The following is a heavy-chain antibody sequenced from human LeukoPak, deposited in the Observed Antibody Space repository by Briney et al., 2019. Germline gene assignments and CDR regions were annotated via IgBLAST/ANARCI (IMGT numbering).Heavy chain of an antibody. Sequence: SETLSLTCAVFGGSISSNNWWSWVRQPPGKGLEWIGEMYHGGSTNYNPSLKSRVTMPVDKSKNQFSLKLTSVTAADTAVYYCARDVGARLPGYWGQGTLVTVSS. CDR2: MYHGGST. CDR3: ARDVGARLPGY. D-gene: IGHD6-6*01. CDR1: GGSISSNNW. V-gene: IGHV4-4*02. J-gene: IGHJ4*02.